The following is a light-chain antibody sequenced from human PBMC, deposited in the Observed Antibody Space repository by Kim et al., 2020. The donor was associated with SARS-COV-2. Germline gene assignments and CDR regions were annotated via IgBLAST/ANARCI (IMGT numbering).Light chain of an antibody. J-gene: IGLJ2*01. Sequence: ALGQTVRLTCKGDSLRSYYASWYYQKPAHAPVLVIYGKNNRPSGIPDRFSGSRSGNTASLTITGAQAADNADYYCNSPDSSGNHVVFGGGTQLTVL. CDR2: GKN. CDR1: SLRSYY. CDR3: NSPDSSGNHVV. V-gene: IGLV3-19*01.